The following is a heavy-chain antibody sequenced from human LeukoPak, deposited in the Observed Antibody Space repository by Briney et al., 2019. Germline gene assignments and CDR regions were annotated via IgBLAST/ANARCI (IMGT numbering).Heavy chain of an antibody. V-gene: IGHV1-18*01. Sequence: ASVKVSCKASGYTFTSYGINWVRQAPGQGLEWMGWISAYNGNTNYAQNLQGRVTMTTDTSTSTAYVELRSLRSDDTAVYYCARDRRSYCSGSSCDSGADYWGQGTLVTVSS. J-gene: IGHJ4*02. D-gene: IGHD2-15*01. CDR2: ISAYNGNT. CDR3: ARDRRSYCSGSSCDSGADY. CDR1: GYTFTSYG.